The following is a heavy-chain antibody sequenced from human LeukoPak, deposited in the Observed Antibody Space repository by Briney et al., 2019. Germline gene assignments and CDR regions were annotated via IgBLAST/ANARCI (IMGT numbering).Heavy chain of an antibody. D-gene: IGHD3-22*01. CDR3: ARRGRDYDSSGYPVANFDY. CDR2: IYYSGST. CDR1: GGSISSYY. J-gene: IGHJ4*02. Sequence: SETLSLTCTVSGGSISSYYWSWIRQPPGKGLEWIGYIYYSGSTNYNPSLKSRVTISVDTSKNQFSLKLSSVTAADTAVYYCARRGRDYDSSGYPVANFDYWGQGTLVTVSS. V-gene: IGHV4-59*01.